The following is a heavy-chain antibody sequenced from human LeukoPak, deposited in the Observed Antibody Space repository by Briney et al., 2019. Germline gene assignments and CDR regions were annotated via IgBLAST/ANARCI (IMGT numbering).Heavy chain of an antibody. D-gene: IGHD2-15*01. CDR3: VRERQDFKVFDY. CDR2: INTFVSTI. Sequence: GGSLRLSCAASGFTFSSYKMDWVRQAPGKGLEWVSFINTFVSTIYYADSVKGRFTISRDNAKNSLYLQMNSLRVEDTAVYYCVRERQDFKVFDYWGQGTLVTVSS. V-gene: IGHV3-48*03. J-gene: IGHJ4*02. CDR1: GFTFSSYK.